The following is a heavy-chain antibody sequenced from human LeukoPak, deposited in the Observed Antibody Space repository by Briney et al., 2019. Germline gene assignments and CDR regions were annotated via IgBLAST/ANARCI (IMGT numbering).Heavy chain of an antibody. D-gene: IGHD5-12*01. V-gene: IGHV3-9*01. CDR2: ISWNSGSI. CDR3: AKDMGLSGYDEKMDDAFDI. Sequence: GGSLRLSCAASGFTFDDYAIHWVRQAPGKGLEWVSGISWNSGSIGYADSVKGRFTISRDNAKNSLYLQMNSLRGEDTALYYCAKDMGLSGYDEKMDDAFDIWGQGTMVTVSS. CDR1: GFTFDDYA. J-gene: IGHJ3*02.